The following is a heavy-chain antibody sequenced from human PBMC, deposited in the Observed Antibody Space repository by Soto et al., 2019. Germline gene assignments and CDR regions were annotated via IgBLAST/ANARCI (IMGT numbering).Heavy chain of an antibody. CDR3: ARSGTPAGH. CDR1: GYTFTSYA. D-gene: IGHD3-10*01. Sequence: QVQLVQSGAEVKKPGASVKVSCKASGYTFTSYAISWVRQAPGQGLEWMGWISAYNGNTNYAQKLQGRVTMTTDTTTHTAYRELRSLGSHDTAGYHCARSGTPAGHWGQGTPVTVSS. J-gene: IGHJ4*02. CDR2: ISAYNGNT. V-gene: IGHV1-18*01.